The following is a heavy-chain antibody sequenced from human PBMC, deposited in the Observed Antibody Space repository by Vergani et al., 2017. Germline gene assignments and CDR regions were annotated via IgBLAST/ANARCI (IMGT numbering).Heavy chain of an antibody. J-gene: IGHJ6*03. CDR1: GFTFSNYG. CDR2: ISHDGNKK. CDR3: AKDPRLKEDYYYYYRDV. Sequence: QVQLVESGGSVVQPGRSLRLSCAASGFTFSNYGLHWVHQAPGQGLEWVAVISHDGNKKYYVDSVKGRFTISRDNSKNTLYLYMNSLRADDTAVYYCAKDPRLKEDYYYYYRDVWGKGTTVTVSS. V-gene: IGHV3-30*18.